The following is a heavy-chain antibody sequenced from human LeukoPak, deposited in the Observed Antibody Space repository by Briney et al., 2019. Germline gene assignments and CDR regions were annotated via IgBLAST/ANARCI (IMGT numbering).Heavy chain of an antibody. CDR2: MNPNSGNT. J-gene: IGHJ5*02. CDR3: ARRRSGMVRGVIITTMKYNWFDP. CDR1: GYTFTSYD. D-gene: IGHD3-10*01. Sequence: ASVKVSCKASGYTFTSYDINWVRQATGQGLEWMGWMNPNSGNTGYAQKFQGRVTMTRNTSISTAYMELSSLRSEDTAVYYCARRRSGMVRGVIITTMKYNWFDPWGQGTLVTVSS. V-gene: IGHV1-8*01.